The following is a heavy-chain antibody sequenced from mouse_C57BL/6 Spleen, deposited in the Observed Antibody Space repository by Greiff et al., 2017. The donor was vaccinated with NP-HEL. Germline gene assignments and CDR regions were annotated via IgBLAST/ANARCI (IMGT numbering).Heavy chain of an antibody. CDR3: ARGGYGYAMDY. CDR1: GFTFSSYA. J-gene: IGHJ4*01. CDR2: ISDGGSYT. Sequence: DVMLVESGGGLVKPGGSLKLSCAASGFTFSSYAMSWVRQTPEKRLEWVATISDGGSYTYYPDNVKGRFTISRDNAKNNLFLQMSHLKSEDTAMYYCARGGYGYAMDYWGQGTSVTVSS. D-gene: IGHD3-1*01. V-gene: IGHV5-4*03.